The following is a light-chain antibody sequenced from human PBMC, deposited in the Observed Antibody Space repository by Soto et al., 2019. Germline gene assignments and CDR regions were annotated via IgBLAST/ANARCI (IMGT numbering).Light chain of an antibody. Sequence: QSVLTQPRSASGTPGQRVTISCSGSSSNIGSNTVNWYQQLPGTAPKLLIYSNNQRPSGAPDRFSGSKSGTSASLAISGLQSEDEADYYCAAWDDSLNGYVFGTGTKVTVL. CDR2: SNN. CDR1: SSNIGSNT. CDR3: AAWDDSLNGYV. V-gene: IGLV1-44*01. J-gene: IGLJ1*01.